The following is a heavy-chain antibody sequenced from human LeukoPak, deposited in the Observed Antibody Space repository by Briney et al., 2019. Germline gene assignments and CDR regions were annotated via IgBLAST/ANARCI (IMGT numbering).Heavy chain of an antibody. CDR3: APTYYYDSSGYYYDY. CDR1: GFTFSSYA. J-gene: IGHJ4*02. V-gene: IGHV3-30*04. D-gene: IGHD3-22*01. Sequence: GRSLRLSCSASGFTFSSYAMHWVRQAPVKGLEWVAVISSDGSHTNYADSVKGRFTISRDNSKNTLYLQMNSLRAEDTAVYYCAPTYYYDSSGYYYDYWGQGTLVTVSS. CDR2: ISSDGSHT.